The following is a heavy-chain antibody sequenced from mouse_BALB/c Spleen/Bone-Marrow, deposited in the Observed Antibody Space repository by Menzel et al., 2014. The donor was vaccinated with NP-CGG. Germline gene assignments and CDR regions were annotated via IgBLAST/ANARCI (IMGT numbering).Heavy chain of an antibody. CDR1: GYTFTSYW. CDR3: ASNPRFAY. V-gene: IGHV1-61*01. J-gene: IGHJ3*01. Sequence: VQLQESGAELVRPGASVKLSCKASGYTFTSYWMNWVKQRPGQGLEWIGMIDPSDSETHYNQMCKDKATLTVDKSSSTAYMQLSSLTSEDSAVYYCASNPRFAYWGQGTLVTVSA. CDR2: IDPSDSET.